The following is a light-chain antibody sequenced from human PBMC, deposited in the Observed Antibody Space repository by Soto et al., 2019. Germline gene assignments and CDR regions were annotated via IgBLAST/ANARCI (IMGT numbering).Light chain of an antibody. V-gene: IGKV3-20*01. Sequence: EIVLTQSPCTLTLSPGERATLSCRASQSVSSSYLAWYQQKPGQAPRLLIYAASTRATGIPERFSGSASETDATLTINRLAPEVAEVYYCQRCACEPFSLGPGTKVDIK. CDR1: QSVSSSY. CDR2: AAS. CDR3: QRCACEPFS. J-gene: IGKJ3*01.